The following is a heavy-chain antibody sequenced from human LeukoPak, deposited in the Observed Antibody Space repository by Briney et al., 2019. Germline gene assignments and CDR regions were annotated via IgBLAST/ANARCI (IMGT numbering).Heavy chain of an antibody. CDR2: INPSGGST. CDR1: GYTFTSYY. J-gene: IGHJ6*02. Sequence: ASVKVSCKASGYTFTSYYMHWVRQAPGQGLEWMGIINPSGGSTNYAQKFQGRVTMTRDTSTSTVYMELSSLRSEDTAVYYCARDGGGSNPSYYYYGMDVWGQGTTVTVSS. D-gene: IGHD1-26*01. V-gene: IGHV1-46*01. CDR3: ARDGGGSNPSYYYYGMDV.